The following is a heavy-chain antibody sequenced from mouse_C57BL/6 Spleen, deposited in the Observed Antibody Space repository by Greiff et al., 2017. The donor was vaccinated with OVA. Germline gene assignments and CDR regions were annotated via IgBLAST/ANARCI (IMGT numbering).Heavy chain of an antibody. D-gene: IGHD2-4*01. CDR2: IHPNSGST. V-gene: IGHV1-64*01. CDR3: ARSGYDYDSHY. Sequence: QVQLQQPGAELVKPGASVKLSCKASGYTFTSYWMHWVKQRPGPGLEWIGMIHPNSGSTNYNEKFKSKATLTVDQSSSTAYMQLSSLTSEDSAVYYCARSGYDYDSHYGGQGTTLTVSS. J-gene: IGHJ2*01. CDR1: GYTFTSYW.